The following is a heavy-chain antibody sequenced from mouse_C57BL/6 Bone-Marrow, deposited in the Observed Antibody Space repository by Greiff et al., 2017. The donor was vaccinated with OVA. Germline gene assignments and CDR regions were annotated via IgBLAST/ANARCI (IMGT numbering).Heavy chain of an antibody. CDR2: IYPGDGDT. Sequence: VQLQQSGPELVKPGASVKISCKASGYAFSSSWMNWVKQRPGKGLEWIGRIYPGDGDTNYNGKFKGKATFTADTSSNTAYMQLSSLTTEDSAIYYCARLYDGYLFAYWGQGTLVTVSA. V-gene: IGHV1-82*01. D-gene: IGHD2-3*01. CDR3: ARLYDGYLFAY. J-gene: IGHJ3*01. CDR1: GYAFSSSW.